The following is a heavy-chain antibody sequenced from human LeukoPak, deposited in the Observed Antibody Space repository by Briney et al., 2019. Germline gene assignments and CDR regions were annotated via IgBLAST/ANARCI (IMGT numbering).Heavy chain of an antibody. CDR3: VKDRYSSAYYFEN. J-gene: IGHJ4*02. CDR1: GFTFSSFG. CDR2: ISSDGTNK. V-gene: IGHV3-30*18. D-gene: IGHD5-18*01. Sequence: PGGSLRLSCAASGFTFSSFGMHWVRQAPGKGLDWVAVISSDGTNKHYADSVKGRFTISRDNSKNTLDLQMNSLRAEDTAIYYCVKDRYSSAYYFENWGQETLVTVSS.